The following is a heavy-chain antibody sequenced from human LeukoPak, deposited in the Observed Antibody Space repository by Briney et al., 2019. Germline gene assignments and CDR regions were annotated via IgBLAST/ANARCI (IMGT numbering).Heavy chain of an antibody. CDR1: GFTFSSYC. Sequence: GGSLCLSCAASGFTFSSYCMNWVRQAPGKGLEWVSSISSSSSNIYYPDSVKGRFTISRDNAKNSLYLQMNSLRAEDTAVYYCARRLEGYGDIDYWGQGTLVTVSS. J-gene: IGHJ4*02. CDR2: ISSSSSNI. CDR3: ARRLEGYGDIDY. V-gene: IGHV3-21*01. D-gene: IGHD4-17*01.